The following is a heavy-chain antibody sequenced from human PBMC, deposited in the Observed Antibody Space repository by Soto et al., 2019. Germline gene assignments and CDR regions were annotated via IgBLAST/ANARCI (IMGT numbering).Heavy chain of an antibody. Sequence: PGGSLRLSCVASGFTFSSYATIWVRQVPGKGLEWVSTISDAAGSAYYVDSVKGRFTISRDNSKKTLYLQMNSLRAEDSAVYNCARPYGGKIGDAPDLWGPGTMVTVSS. J-gene: IGHJ3*01. V-gene: IGHV3-23*01. CDR3: ARPYGGKIGDAPDL. CDR2: ISDAAGSA. CDR1: GFTFSSYA. D-gene: IGHD4-17*01.